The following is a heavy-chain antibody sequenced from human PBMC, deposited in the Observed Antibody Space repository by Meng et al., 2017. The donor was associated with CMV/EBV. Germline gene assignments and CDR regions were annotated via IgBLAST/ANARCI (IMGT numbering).Heavy chain of an antibody. CDR1: GFTFSSYE. Sequence: GESLKISCAASGFTFSSYEMNWVRQAPGKGLAWVSYLSSSGRTIYSADSVKGRFTISRDNAKNSLYLQMNSLRAEDTAVYYCARDCPLGGVYGGNVGMDVWGQGTTVTVSS. D-gene: IGHD4-23*01. CDR2: LSSSGRTI. J-gene: IGHJ6*02. V-gene: IGHV3-48*03. CDR3: ARDCPLGGVYGGNVGMDV.